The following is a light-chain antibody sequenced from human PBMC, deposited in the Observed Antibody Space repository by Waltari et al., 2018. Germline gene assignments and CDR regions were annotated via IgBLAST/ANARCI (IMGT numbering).Light chain of an antibody. J-gene: IGLJ2*01. Sequence: QSALTQPPSASGSPGQSVTISCTGISSDVSNYNYVSWYQHHPGKAPKLTLYEVTTRPSGIPVRFSGSKSGNTASLTISGLQAEDEASYYCTSYAGSNNVVFGGGTKVTVL. V-gene: IGLV2-8*01. CDR1: SSDVSNYNY. CDR3: TSYAGSNNVV. CDR2: EVT.